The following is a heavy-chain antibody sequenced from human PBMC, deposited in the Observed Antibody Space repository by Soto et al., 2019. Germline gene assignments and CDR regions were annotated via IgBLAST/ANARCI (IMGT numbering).Heavy chain of an antibody. CDR2: IIPILGIA. D-gene: IGHD5-12*01. Sequence: SCKASGGTLSSYTIRWGRQAPGQGLEWMGRIIPILGIANYAQKFQGRVTITADKSTSTAYMELSSLRSEDTAVYYCARLPISGYDSEWFVPRGQGIPITFPQ. J-gene: IGHJ5*02. V-gene: IGHV1-69*02. CDR1: GGTLSSYT. CDR3: ARLPISGYDSEWFVP.